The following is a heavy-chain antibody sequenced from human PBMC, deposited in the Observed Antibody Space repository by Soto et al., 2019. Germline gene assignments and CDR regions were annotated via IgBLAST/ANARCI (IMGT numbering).Heavy chain of an antibody. Sequence: SETLSLTCAVSGGSISSGGYSWSWIRQPPGKGLEWIGYIYHSGSTYYNPSLKSRVTISVDRSKNQFSLKLSSVTAADTAVYYCASAYSSDPQFDYWGQGTLVTVSS. CDR3: ASAYSSDPQFDY. CDR2: IYHSGST. CDR1: GGSISSGGYS. J-gene: IGHJ4*02. V-gene: IGHV4-30-2*01. D-gene: IGHD6-19*01.